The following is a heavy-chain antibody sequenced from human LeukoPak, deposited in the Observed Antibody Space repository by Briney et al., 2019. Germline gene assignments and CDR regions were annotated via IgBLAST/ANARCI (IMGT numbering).Heavy chain of an antibody. D-gene: IGHD4-11*01. J-gene: IGHJ4*02. Sequence: ASVKVSCKGFGYAFRSYAVVWVRQTPRQGLEWMGWISPHNGGTQYSQNLQGRITMTIDAPTSTVYMELRSLTSDDTAVYYCVRVWDYSPRGRLDFWGQGTLVGVSS. CDR1: GYAFRSYA. CDR2: ISPHNGGT. CDR3: VRVWDYSPRGRLDF. V-gene: IGHV1-18*01.